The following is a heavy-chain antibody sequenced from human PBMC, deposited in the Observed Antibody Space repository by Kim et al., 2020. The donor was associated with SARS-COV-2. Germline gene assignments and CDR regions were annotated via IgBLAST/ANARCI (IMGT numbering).Heavy chain of an antibody. V-gene: IGHV1-2*02. J-gene: IGHJ3*02. D-gene: IGHD2-21*02. CDR2: INPNSGGT. CDR3: ARVWVVVTALDAFDI. Sequence: ASVKVSCKASGYTFTGYYMHWVRQAPGQGLEWMGWINPNSGGTNYAQKFQGRVTMTRDTSISTAYMELSRLRSDDTAVYYCARVWVVVTALDAFDIWGQGTMVTVSS. CDR1: GYTFTGYY.